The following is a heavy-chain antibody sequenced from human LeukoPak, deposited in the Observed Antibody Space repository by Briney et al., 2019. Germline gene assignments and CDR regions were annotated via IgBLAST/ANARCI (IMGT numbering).Heavy chain of an antibody. CDR3: AKRIVEATLRSFFDS. CDR1: GFTFRDYG. CDR2: ISGSGGDT. V-gene: IGHV3-23*01. D-gene: IGHD1-26*01. Sequence: GGSLRLSCAASGFTFRDYGMNWVRQAPGKGLEWVSTISGSGGDTYYADSVKGRFTISRDNSKNTLYLQMNSLRAEDTAVYYCAKRIVEATLRSFFDSWGQGTLVTVSS. J-gene: IGHJ4*02.